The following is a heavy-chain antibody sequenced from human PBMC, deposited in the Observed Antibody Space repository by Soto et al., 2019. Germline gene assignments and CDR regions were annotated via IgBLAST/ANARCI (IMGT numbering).Heavy chain of an antibody. Sequence: QVQLVQSGAEVKKPGASVKVSCKASGYTFTSYYMHWVRQAPGQGLEWMGIINPSGGSTSYAQKYQPRVTMSSDTSLCTVYMVLSSLRSEDTAVYYCASSDLEKVRGVTVEHAGGYYFDYRCQGT. J-gene: IGHJ4*02. CDR2: INPSGGST. D-gene: IGHD3-10*01. V-gene: IGHV1-46*01. CDR3: ASSDLEKVRGVTVEHAGGYYFDY. CDR1: GYTFTSYY.